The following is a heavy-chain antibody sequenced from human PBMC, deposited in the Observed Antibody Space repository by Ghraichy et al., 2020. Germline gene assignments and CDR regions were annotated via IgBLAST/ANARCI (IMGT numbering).Heavy chain of an antibody. CDR1: GYSISSGYY. J-gene: IGHJ4*02. Sequence: SETLSLTCSVSGYSISSGYYWGWIRQPPGKGLEWIGSIYHSGSTYYNPSLKSRVTISVDTSKNQFSLNLNSVTAADTAVYYCARAYFDSSGYRSGGEVELDSWGQGTLVTVSS. V-gene: IGHV4-38-2*02. CDR3: ARAYFDSSGYRSGGEVELDS. CDR2: IYHSGST. D-gene: IGHD3-22*01.